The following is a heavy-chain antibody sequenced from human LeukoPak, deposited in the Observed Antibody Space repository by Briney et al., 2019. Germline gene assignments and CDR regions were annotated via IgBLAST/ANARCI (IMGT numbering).Heavy chain of an antibody. D-gene: IGHD1-26*01. V-gene: IGHV3-53*01. J-gene: IGHJ3*02. CDR3: ARGRRWDLLVSLIDASDI. CDR1: GFSVSSNF. CDR2: IFSGGST. Sequence: GGSLRLSCAASGFSVSSNFMTWVRQAPGKGLEWVSVIFSGGSTYYADSVKGRFTISRDNSKNTLYLQMNSLRVEDTAIYYCARGRRWDLLVSLIDASDIWGQGTMVTVSS.